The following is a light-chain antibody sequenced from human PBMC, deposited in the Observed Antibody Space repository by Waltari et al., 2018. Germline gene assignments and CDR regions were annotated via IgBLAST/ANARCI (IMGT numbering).Light chain of an antibody. J-gene: IGKJ1*01. CDR1: QSVDSRY. Sequence: EIVLTQSPGTLSLSPGERATLSCRASQSVDSRYLAWYQQKPGQSPSLLIYDASSRSTGIPDRFSGSGSGTDFTLTITRLEPGDFAVYYCQQYGSAPRTFGQGTKVEIK. CDR3: QQYGSAPRT. CDR2: DAS. V-gene: IGKV3-20*01.